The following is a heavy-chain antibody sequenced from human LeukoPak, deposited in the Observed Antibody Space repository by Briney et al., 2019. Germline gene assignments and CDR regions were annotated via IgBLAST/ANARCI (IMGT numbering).Heavy chain of an antibody. V-gene: IGHV1-2*02. D-gene: IGHD2-2*01. CDR3: ARDNFLYCSSSTCLFDY. Sequence: GASVKVSCKASGYTFTDYYMHWVRQAPGQGFEWMGWINPNDGDTNYAQKFQGRVTMTRDTYISTAHMEVSRLRSDDTAVYYCARDNFLYCSSSTCLFDYWGQGTLVTVSS. CDR1: GYTFTDYY. CDR2: INPNDGDT. J-gene: IGHJ4*02.